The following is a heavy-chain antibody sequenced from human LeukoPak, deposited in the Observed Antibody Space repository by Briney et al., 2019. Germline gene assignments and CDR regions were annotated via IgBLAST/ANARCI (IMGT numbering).Heavy chain of an antibody. D-gene: IGHD3-10*01. J-gene: IGHJ4*02. Sequence: SVKVSCKASGFTFTSSAVQWVRQARGQRLEWIGWIVVGSGNTNYAQKFQERVTITRDMSTSTAYMELSSLRSEDTAVYYCAADLMVRDIPDYWGQGTLVTVSS. CDR2: IVVGSGNT. CDR3: AADLMVRDIPDY. CDR1: GFTFTSSA. V-gene: IGHV1-58*01.